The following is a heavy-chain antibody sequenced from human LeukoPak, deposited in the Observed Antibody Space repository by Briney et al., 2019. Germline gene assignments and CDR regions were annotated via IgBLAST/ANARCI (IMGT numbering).Heavy chain of an antibody. V-gene: IGHV4-34*01. J-gene: IGHJ4*02. Sequence: WETLSLTGAVYGGSFSDYYWSWIRQPPGKGLEWIGEINHSGSTNYNPSLKSRVTISVDTSKNQFSLKLSSVTAADTAVYYCARGLYCSGGSCYRPFDYWGQGTLVTVSS. CDR2: INHSGST. D-gene: IGHD2-15*01. CDR3: ARGLYCSGGSCYRPFDY. CDR1: GGSFSDYY.